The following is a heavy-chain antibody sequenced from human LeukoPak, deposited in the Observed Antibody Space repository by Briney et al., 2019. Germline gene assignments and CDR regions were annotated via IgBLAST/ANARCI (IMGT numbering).Heavy chain of an antibody. D-gene: IGHD1-14*01. J-gene: IGHJ4*02. Sequence: SGGSLRLSCAASGFTFSSYAMHWVRQAPGRGLEWVAVISYDGSNKYYADSVKGRFTISRDNSKNTLYLQMNSLRAEDTAVYYCASWGTDWGQGTLVTVSS. CDR3: ASWGTD. CDR1: GFTFSSYA. V-gene: IGHV3-30*04. CDR2: ISYDGSNK.